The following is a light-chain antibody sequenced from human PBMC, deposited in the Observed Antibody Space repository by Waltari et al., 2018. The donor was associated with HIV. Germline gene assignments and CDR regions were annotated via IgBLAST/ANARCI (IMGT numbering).Light chain of an antibody. CDR3: QQYNNWPRT. J-gene: IGKJ1*01. V-gene: IGKV3-15*01. Sequence: EIVMPQSPATLSVSPGERATLSCRASQSVSSNLAWYQQKPGQAPRCLSYGASTRATGIPASFSGSESGTEFTLTISSLQSEDFAVYYCQQYNNWPRTFGQGTKVEIK. CDR1: QSVSSN. CDR2: GAS.